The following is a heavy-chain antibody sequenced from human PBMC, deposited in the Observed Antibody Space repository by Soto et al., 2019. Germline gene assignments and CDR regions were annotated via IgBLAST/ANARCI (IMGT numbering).Heavy chain of an antibody. CDR2: VGGSDTDK. D-gene: IGHD2-8*01. CDR3: AKDATAVNGVWDPFDM. J-gene: IGHJ3*02. CDR1: GFTFSAYA. Sequence: GGSLRLSCAASGFTFSAYAISWVRQAPGKGLQWVSGVGGSDTDKNYADSVRGRFTVSRDNSEKTLYLQMNSLRADDTAVYYCAKDATAVNGVWDPFDMWGQGTEVTVSS. V-gene: IGHV3-23*01.